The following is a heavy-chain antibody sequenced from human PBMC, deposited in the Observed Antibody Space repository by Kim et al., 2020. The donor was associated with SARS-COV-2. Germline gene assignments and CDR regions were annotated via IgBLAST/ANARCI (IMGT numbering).Heavy chain of an antibody. J-gene: IGHJ4*02. CDR3: ARVDYGGSYLYYFDY. CDR2: IYYSGST. D-gene: IGHD1-26*01. Sequence: SETLSLTCTVSGGSISSYYRSWIRQPPGKGLEWIGYIYYSGSTNYNPSLKSRVTISVDTSKNQFSLKLSSVTAADTAMYYCARVDYGGSYLYYFDYWGQGTLVTVSS. V-gene: IGHV4-59*01. CDR1: GGSISSYY.